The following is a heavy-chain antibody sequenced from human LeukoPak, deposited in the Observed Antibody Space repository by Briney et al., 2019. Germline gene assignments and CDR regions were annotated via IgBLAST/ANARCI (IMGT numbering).Heavy chain of an antibody. Sequence: SENLSLTCTVSGGSTSSYYWSWIRQPPGKGLEWIGYIYFIGTTQYNPSLESRVTVSLDTSKNQFSLKLTSVTAADTAVYYCARELGWGSAGSWYFDLWGRGTLVTVSS. D-gene: IGHD7-27*01. CDR3: ARELGWGSAGSWYFDL. V-gene: IGHV4-59*12. CDR2: IYFIGTT. J-gene: IGHJ2*01. CDR1: GGSTSSYY.